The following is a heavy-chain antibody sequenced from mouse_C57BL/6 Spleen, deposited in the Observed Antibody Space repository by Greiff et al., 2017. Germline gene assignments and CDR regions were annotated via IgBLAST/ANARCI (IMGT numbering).Heavy chain of an antibody. D-gene: IGHD1-1*01. CDR1: GFTFSSYA. V-gene: IGHV5-4*01. CDR3: ARDIYYGSSYDAMDY. Sequence: EVKLMESGGGLVKPGGSLKLSCAASGFTFSSYAMSWVRQTPEKRLEWVATISDGGSYTYYPDNVKGRFTISRDNAKNNLYLQMSHLKSEDTAMYYCARDIYYGSSYDAMDYWGQGTSVTVSS. CDR2: ISDGGSYT. J-gene: IGHJ4*01.